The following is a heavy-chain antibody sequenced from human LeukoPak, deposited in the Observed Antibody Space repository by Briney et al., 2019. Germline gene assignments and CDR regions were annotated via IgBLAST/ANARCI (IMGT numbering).Heavy chain of an antibody. CDR1: GFTVRNNY. V-gene: IGHV3-66*01. D-gene: IGHD3-10*01. Sequence: GSLRLSCAASGFTVRNNYMSWVRQAPGKGLEWVSVIYSGGSTYYADSVKGRFTISRDNSKNTLYLQMSSLRAEDTAVYFCATGERMVRGDGVDYWGQGTLVTVPS. CDR2: IYSGGST. J-gene: IGHJ4*02. CDR3: ATGERMVRGDGVDY.